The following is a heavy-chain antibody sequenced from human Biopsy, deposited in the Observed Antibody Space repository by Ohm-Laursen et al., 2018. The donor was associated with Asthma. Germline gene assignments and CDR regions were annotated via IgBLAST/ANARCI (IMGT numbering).Heavy chain of an antibody. Sequence: SLRLSCAASGFSFNSYGMHWVRQAPGKGPEWVAVMSFDGRQTYYADSVKGRFTISKDNSKNTLYLQMNSLRAEDTAVYYCAKERYYDFWSGYPIWGQGTMVTVSS. D-gene: IGHD3-3*01. CDR3: AKERYYDFWSGYPI. CDR1: GFSFNSYG. V-gene: IGHV3-30*18. CDR2: MSFDGRQT. J-gene: IGHJ3*02.